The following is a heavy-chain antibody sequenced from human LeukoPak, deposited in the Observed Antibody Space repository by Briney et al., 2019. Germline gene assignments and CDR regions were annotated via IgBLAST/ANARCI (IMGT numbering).Heavy chain of an antibody. V-gene: IGHV3-64D*06. CDR3: VKALSSYQSSGYIFDY. Sequence: PGGSLRLSCSASGFTFSNFPMHWVRQPPGKGLEYVSGINPNGDHTYDADSVKGRFTISRDNSKTTLYLQMSSLRLEDTAVYYCVKALSSYQSSGYIFDYWGQGTLVTVSS. CDR2: INPNGDHT. D-gene: IGHD3-22*01. J-gene: IGHJ4*02. CDR1: GFTFSNFP.